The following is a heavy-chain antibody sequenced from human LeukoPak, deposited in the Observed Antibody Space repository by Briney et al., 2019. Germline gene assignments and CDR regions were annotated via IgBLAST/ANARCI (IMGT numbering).Heavy chain of an antibody. J-gene: IGHJ4*02. V-gene: IGHV3-21*01. D-gene: IGHD3-10*01. Sequence: GGSLRLSCAASGFTLSSYSMKWVRQAPGKGLEWVSSISSSSSYIYYAHSEKGRFTISRDNDKNSLYLQINSLRAVDRAVYYCEITIFGSGSYSGDYWGQGTLVTVSS. CDR3: EITIFGSGSYSGDY. CDR1: GFTLSSYS. CDR2: ISSSSSYI.